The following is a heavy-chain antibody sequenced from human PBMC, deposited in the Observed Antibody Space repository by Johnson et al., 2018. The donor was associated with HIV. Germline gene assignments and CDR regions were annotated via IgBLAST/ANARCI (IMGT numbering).Heavy chain of an antibody. V-gene: IGHV3-30*04. CDR3: ARLYCSSTSCYEGGGDAFDI. Sequence: QVQLVESGGGVVQPGRSLRLSCAASGITFSDYAMHWVRQAPGKGLEWVAVISYDGSNQYYADSVKGRFTISRDNSKNTLYLQMNSLRAEDTAVYYCARLYCSSTSCYEGGGDAFDIWGQGTMVTVSS. D-gene: IGHD2-2*01. CDR1: GITFSDYA. J-gene: IGHJ3*02. CDR2: ISYDGSNQ.